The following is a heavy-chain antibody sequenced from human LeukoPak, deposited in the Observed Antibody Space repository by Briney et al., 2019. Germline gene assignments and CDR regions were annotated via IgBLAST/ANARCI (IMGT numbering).Heavy chain of an antibody. D-gene: IGHD1-26*01. CDR2: ISYDGSNK. J-gene: IGHJ4*02. Sequence: GRSLRLSCAASGFTFSGYGMHWVRQAPGKGLEWVAVISYDGSNKYYADSVKGRFTISRDNSKNTPYLQMNSLRAEDTAVYYCAKEYSSGSYFDYWGQGTLVTVSS. V-gene: IGHV3-30*18. CDR1: GFTFSGYG. CDR3: AKEYSSGSYFDY.